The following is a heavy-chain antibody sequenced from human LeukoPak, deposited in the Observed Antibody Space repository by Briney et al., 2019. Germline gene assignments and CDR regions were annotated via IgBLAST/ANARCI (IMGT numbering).Heavy chain of an antibody. CDR2: ISAYNGNT. CDR1: GYTFTSYG. CDR3: TRDLGQWLQQGIFFDY. V-gene: IGHV1-18*01. D-gene: IGHD5-12*01. J-gene: IGHJ4*02. Sequence: ASVKVSCKASGYTFTSYGISWVRQAPGQGLEWMGWISAYNGNTNYAQKLQGRVTMTTDTSTSTAYMELRGLRSDDTAVYYCTRDLGQWLQQGIFFDYWGQGTLVTVSS.